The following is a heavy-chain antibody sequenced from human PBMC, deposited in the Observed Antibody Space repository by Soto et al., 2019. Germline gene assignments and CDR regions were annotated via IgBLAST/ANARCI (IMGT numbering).Heavy chain of an antibody. J-gene: IGHJ4*02. V-gene: IGHV3-13*01. D-gene: IGHD2-2*01. CDR2: IGTAGGT. Sequence: GGSLRLSCAASGFTFSRYDMHWVRQGIGKGLEWVSGIGTAGGTYYPGSVKGRFTISRENAKNSLYLQMNSLRVGDTAVYYCAREGASPKYCSSTSCYGPYWGQGTLVTVSS. CDR3: AREGASPKYCSSTSCYGPY. CDR1: GFTFSRYD.